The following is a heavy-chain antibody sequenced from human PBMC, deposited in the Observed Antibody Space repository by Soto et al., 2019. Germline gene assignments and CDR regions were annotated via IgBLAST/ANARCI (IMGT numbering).Heavy chain of an antibody. CDR2: ISSGGGTI. CDR1: GFTFSDYY. V-gene: IGHV3-11*01. CDR3: ARNYVWGSYN. J-gene: IGHJ4*02. D-gene: IGHD3-16*01. Sequence: QVQLVESGGALVKPGGSLRLSCAVSGFTFSDYYMTWIRQAPGKGLEWVSYISSGGGTISYAESVKGRFTISRDNAKNSMYLQMTFLRAEDTAVYYCARNYVWGSYNWGQGTLVTVTS.